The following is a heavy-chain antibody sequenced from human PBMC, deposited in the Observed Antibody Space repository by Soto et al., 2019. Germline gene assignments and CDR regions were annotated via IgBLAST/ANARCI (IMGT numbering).Heavy chain of an antibody. Sequence: PGESLKISCAASGFTFSSYGMHWVRQAPGKGLEWVAVIWYDGSNKYYADSVKGRFTISRDNSKNTLYLQMNSLRAEDTAVYYCARDSTSDNGMDVWGQGTTVTVSS. CDR2: IWYDGSNK. V-gene: IGHV3-33*01. CDR1: GFTFSSYG. J-gene: IGHJ6*02. CDR3: ARDSTSDNGMDV.